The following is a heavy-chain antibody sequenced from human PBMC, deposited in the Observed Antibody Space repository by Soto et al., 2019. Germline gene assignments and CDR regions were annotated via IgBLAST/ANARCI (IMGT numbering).Heavy chain of an antibody. Sequence: QVQLVQSGAEVKKPGASVKVSCKTSGYTFTNFGLSWVRQAPGQGLEWMGWISAYNGNTNYAQNSQGRVTITTNTPASTAHMELRSLRSYDTAVYYCARGGAPFDYWCQGTLVTVSS. CDR2: ISAYNGNT. J-gene: IGHJ4*02. D-gene: IGHD3-16*01. V-gene: IGHV1-18*01. CDR3: ARGGAPFDY. CDR1: GYTFTNFG.